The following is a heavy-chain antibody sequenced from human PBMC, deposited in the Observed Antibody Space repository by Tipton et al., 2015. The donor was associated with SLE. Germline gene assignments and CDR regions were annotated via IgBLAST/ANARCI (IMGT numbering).Heavy chain of an antibody. Sequence: LRLSCAVYGGSFSGYYWSWIRQPPGEGLEWIGEINHSGSTNYNPSLKSRVTISVDTSKNQFSLKLSSVTAADTAVYYCARGVEMASGFDYWGQGTLVTVSS. D-gene: IGHD5-24*01. CDR3: ARGVEMASGFDY. J-gene: IGHJ4*02. CDR2: INHSGST. V-gene: IGHV4-34*01. CDR1: GGSFSGYY.